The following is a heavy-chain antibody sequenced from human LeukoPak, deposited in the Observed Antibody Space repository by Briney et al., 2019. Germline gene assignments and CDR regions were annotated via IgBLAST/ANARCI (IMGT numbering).Heavy chain of an antibody. D-gene: IGHD4-17*01. V-gene: IGHV5-10-1*01. CDR2: IEPSDSYT. CDR3: ARHISYGDYLAPFDY. Sequence: GESLRISCKGSGYSFTSCWISWVRQMPGKGLGWRGRIEPSDSYTNYSPSFQGHVTISDDKSISTAYLQWSSLKASDTAMYYCARHISYGDYLAPFDYWGQGTLVTVSS. CDR1: GYSFTSCW. J-gene: IGHJ4*02.